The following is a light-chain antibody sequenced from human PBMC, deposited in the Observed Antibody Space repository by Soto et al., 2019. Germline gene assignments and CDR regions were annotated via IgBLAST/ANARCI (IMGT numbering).Light chain of an antibody. V-gene: IGKV3-15*01. CDR3: QQYNNWPPLT. J-gene: IGKJ4*01. Sequence: EIVMTQSPATLSLSPGETATLSCRASQSVHSNLAWFQQHPGQAPRLLIYGASTRATGIPARFSGSGSGTEFTLTISSLQSEDFAVYYCQQYNNWPPLTFGGGTKVEIK. CDR1: QSVHSN. CDR2: GAS.